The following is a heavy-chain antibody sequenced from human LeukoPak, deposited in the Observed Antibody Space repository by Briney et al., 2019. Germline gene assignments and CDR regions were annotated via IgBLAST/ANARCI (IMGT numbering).Heavy chain of an antibody. Sequence: GGSLRLSCAASGFTFSTYSMNWVRQAPGKGLEWVSYISYSSSAIYYADSVKGRFTISRDNAKNSLYLRMNSLRDEDTAVYYCARDQIYCTGGYCYFEFWGQGTLVTVSS. CDR3: ARDQIYCTGGYCYFEF. J-gene: IGHJ4*02. CDR2: ISYSSSAI. D-gene: IGHD2-8*02. V-gene: IGHV3-48*02. CDR1: GFTFSTYS.